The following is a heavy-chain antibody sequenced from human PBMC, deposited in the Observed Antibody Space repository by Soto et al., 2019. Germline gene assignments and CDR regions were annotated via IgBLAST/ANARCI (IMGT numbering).Heavy chain of an antibody. CDR2: IYPGDSDT. V-gene: IGHV5-51*01. J-gene: IGHJ6*02. D-gene: IGHD3-10*01. CDR3: ARHGKGVTMVRGVIIKTPYYCYGMDV. Sequence: GESLKISCKGSGYSFTSYWIGWVRQMPGKGLEWMGIIYPGDSDTRYSPSFQGQVTISADKSISTAYLQWGSLKASDTAMYYCARHGKGVTMVRGVIIKTPYYCYGMDVWGQGTTVTVSS. CDR1: GYSFTSYW.